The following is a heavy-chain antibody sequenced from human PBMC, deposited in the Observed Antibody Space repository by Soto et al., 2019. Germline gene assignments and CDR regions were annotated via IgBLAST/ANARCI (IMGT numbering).Heavy chain of an antibody. D-gene: IGHD1-7*01. Sequence: PGESLKISCKGSGYTFTTYWIGWVRQMPGKGLEWIGIIYPDDSDTRYSPSFQGQVTISADKSITTAYLQRSSLKASDTAMYYCARHSRNYFANDAFDIWGQGTMVTVSS. CDR1: GYTFTTYW. CDR2: IYPDDSDT. J-gene: IGHJ3*02. CDR3: ARHSRNYFANDAFDI. V-gene: IGHV5-51*01.